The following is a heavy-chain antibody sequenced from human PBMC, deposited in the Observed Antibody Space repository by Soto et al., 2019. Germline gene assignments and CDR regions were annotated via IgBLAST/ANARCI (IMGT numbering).Heavy chain of an antibody. V-gene: IGHV3-23*01. D-gene: IGHD5-12*01. CDR1: GFTFSSYA. J-gene: IGHJ5*02. Sequence: GGSLRLSCAASGFTFSSYAMSWFRQAPGKGLEWVSAISGSGGSTYHADSVKGRFTISRDNSKNSLYLQMNSLRVEDTAVYYGLSGKSPSATCGQGTVVTVAS. CDR2: ISGSGGST. CDR3: LSGKSPSAT.